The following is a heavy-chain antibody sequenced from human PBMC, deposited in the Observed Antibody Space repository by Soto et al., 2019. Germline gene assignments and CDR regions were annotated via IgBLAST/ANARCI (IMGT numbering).Heavy chain of an antibody. CDR1: GYTFTAFT. CDR2: ITVYSGHT. V-gene: IGHV1-18*01. CDR3: ARVSLLRSRDFYHTLDS. D-gene: IGHD4-17*01. J-gene: IGHJ6*02. Sequence: ASVKVSCKASGYTFTAFTITWVRQAPGQGLEWLGWITVYSGHTAYAQTFRDRVTLTSDTYATTAYMELRGLRSDDTAVFYCARVSLLRSRDFYHTLDSCGQGTTVTVSS.